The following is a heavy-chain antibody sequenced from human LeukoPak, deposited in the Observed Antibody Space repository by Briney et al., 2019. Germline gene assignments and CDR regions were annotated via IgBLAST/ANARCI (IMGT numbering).Heavy chain of an antibody. V-gene: IGHV3-48*03. CDR1: GFTFSNYE. CDR3: AGESYYFDY. CDR2: ISSSGSSI. Sequence: GGSLRLSCAASGFTFSNYEMNWVRQAPGKGLEWVSYISSSGSSIYYADSVKGRFTISRDNAKNSLYLQMNSLRAEDTAVYYCAGESYYFDYWGQGTLVTVSS. J-gene: IGHJ4*02.